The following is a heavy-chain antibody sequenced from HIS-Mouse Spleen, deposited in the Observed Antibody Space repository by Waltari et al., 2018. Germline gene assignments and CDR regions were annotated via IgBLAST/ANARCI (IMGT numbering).Heavy chain of an antibody. CDR1: GGSISSSSYY. V-gene: IGHV4-39*07. D-gene: IGHD6-13*01. J-gene: IGHJ2*01. CDR3: AREIPYSSSWYDWYFDL. CDR2: IYYSGST. Sequence: QLQLQESGPGLVKPSETLSLTCTVSGGSISSSSYYWGWIRQPPGKGLEWSGSIYYSGSTSYSPSLKSRVSISGDTSQHQFSLKLSSVTAADTAVYYCAREIPYSSSWYDWYFDLWGRGTLVTVSS.